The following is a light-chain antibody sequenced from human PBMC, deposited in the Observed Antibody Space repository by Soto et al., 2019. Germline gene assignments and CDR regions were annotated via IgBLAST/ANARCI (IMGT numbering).Light chain of an antibody. CDR2: KAS. V-gene: IGKV1-5*03. Sequence: DIQMTQSPSTLSASVGDRVTITCRASQSISTWLAWYQQKQGKAPKVLIYKASSLESGVPSRFSGSGSGTEFTLTISSLQPDDFATYYCQQYNSYSRTFGQGTKVEIK. CDR3: QQYNSYSRT. J-gene: IGKJ1*01. CDR1: QSISTW.